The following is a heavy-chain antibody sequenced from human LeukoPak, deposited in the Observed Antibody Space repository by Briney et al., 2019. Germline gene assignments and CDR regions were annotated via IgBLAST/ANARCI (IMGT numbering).Heavy chain of an antibody. CDR1: DDSVSSRSYF. V-gene: IGHV4-61*01. CDR2: IYYSGST. J-gene: IGHJ2*01. CDR3: TRARFAYCASTSCYAHRYFDL. Sequence: SETLSLTCTVSDDSVSSRSYFWSWIRQPPGKGLEWIGYIYYSGSTSYNPSLKSRVTISEDTSKNQFSLKLSSVTAADTAVYYCTRARFAYCASTSCYAHRYFDLWGRGTLVTVSS. D-gene: IGHD2-2*01.